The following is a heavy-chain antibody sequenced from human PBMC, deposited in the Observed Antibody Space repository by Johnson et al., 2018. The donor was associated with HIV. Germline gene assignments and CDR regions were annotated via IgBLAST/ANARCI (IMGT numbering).Heavy chain of an antibody. D-gene: IGHD1-7*01. J-gene: IGHJ3*02. CDR1: GFTFSSYG. CDR2: ISGSGGST. CDR3: ARRGNYLADAFDI. V-gene: IGHV3-23*04. Sequence: VQLVESGGGVVQPGRSLRLSCTASGFTFSSYGLRWVRQAPGKGLEWVSAISGSGGSTFYAATMKGRFTISRDNSKSTLYLQMNSLRAEDTAVYYCARRGNYLADAFDIWGQGTMVTVSS.